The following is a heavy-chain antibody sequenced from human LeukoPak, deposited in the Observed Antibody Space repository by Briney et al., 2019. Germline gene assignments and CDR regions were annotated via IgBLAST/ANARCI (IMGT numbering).Heavy chain of an antibody. CDR2: IYHSGST. CDR3: ARLTYGDYVWFDP. D-gene: IGHD4-17*01. J-gene: IGHJ5*02. CDR1: GYSISSGYY. Sequence: SETLSLTFAASGYSISSGYYWGWIRQPPGKGLEWIGSIYHSGSTYYNPSLKSRVTISVDTSKNQFSLKLSSVTAADTAVYYCARLTYGDYVWFDPWGQGTLVTVSS. V-gene: IGHV4-38-2*01.